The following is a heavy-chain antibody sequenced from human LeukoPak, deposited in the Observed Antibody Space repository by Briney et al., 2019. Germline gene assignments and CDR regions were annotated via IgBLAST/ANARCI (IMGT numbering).Heavy chain of an antibody. V-gene: IGHV1-18*01. CDR2: ISAYNGNT. CDR3: ARDIAAAGTRVLWY. D-gene: IGHD6-13*01. CDR1: GYTFTSYG. Sequence: ASVKVSCKASGYTFTSYGISWVRQAPGQGLEWMGWISAYNGNTNYAQKLQGRVTMTTDTSTSTAYMELRSLRSDDTAVYYCARDIAAAGTRVLWYWGQGTLVTVSS. J-gene: IGHJ4*02.